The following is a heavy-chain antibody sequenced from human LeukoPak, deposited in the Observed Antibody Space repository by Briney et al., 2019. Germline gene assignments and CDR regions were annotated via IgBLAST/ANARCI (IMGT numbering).Heavy chain of an antibody. D-gene: IGHD6-13*01. J-gene: IGHJ4*02. V-gene: IGHV3-74*01. Sequence: GGSLRLSCAASGFTFSSYWMHWVRQAPGKGLVWVSRINTEGTSTSYADSVKGRFTISRDNAKNTLYLQMNSLRADDTAVYYCARVAEAAAFDYWGQGTLVTVSS. CDR3: ARVAEAAAFDY. CDR2: INTEGTST. CDR1: GFTFSSYW.